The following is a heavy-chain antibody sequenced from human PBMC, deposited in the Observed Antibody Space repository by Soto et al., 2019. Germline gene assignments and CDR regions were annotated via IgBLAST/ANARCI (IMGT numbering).Heavy chain of an antibody. J-gene: IGHJ5*02. CDR2: ISGSGGST. V-gene: IGHV3-23*01. CDR1: GLPISNYA. D-gene: IGHD2-15*01. CDR3: AKDPEVVAAIWFDP. Sequence: GGSMRLSCTASGLPISNYARSWVRKATGKGLEWVSTISGSGGSTYYADSVKGRFTISRDNSKNTLYLQMNSLRAEDTAVYYCAKDPEVVAAIWFDPWGQGTLVTVSS.